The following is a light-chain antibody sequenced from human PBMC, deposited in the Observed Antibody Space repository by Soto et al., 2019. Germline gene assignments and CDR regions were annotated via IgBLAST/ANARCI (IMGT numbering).Light chain of an antibody. CDR1: SSDVGGYNY. CDR3: SSYAGSDNLV. CDR2: EVT. V-gene: IGLV2-8*01. Sequence: QSALTQPPSASGSPGQSVTISCTGTSSDVGGYNYVSWYQQHPGKAPKLMIYEVTKRPSGVPDRFSGSKSGNTASLTVSGLYAEDEADYYCSSYAGSDNLVFGGGTKLTVL. J-gene: IGLJ2*01.